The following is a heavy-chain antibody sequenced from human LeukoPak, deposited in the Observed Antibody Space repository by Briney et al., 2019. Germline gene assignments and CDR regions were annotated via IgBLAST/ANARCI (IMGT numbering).Heavy chain of an antibody. CDR3: ARDFPIVVVPAAIPAAFDI. CDR1: GFTFSSYA. V-gene: IGHV3-23*01. CDR2: ISGSGGST. J-gene: IGHJ3*02. Sequence: GSLRLSCAASGFTFSSYAMSWVRQAPGKGLEWVSAISGSGGSTYYADSVKGRFTISRDNAKNSLYLQLNSLRAEDTAVYYCARDFPIVVVPAAIPAAFDIWGQGTMVTVSS. D-gene: IGHD2-2*02.